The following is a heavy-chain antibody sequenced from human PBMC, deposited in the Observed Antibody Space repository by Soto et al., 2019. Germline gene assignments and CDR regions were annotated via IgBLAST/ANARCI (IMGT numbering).Heavy chain of an antibody. D-gene: IGHD1-26*01. J-gene: IGHJ4*02. CDR3: AKSSRWELDGY. V-gene: IGHV3-30*18. Sequence: QVVLVESGGGVVQPGRSLRLSCAASGFTVSGNSLHWVRQAPGKGLEWVAVISYDGSNKYYADSVKGRFTISRDNSKNTLYLQMNSLRAEDTAVYYCAKSSRWELDGYWGQGTLVTVSS. CDR2: ISYDGSNK. CDR1: GFTVSGNS.